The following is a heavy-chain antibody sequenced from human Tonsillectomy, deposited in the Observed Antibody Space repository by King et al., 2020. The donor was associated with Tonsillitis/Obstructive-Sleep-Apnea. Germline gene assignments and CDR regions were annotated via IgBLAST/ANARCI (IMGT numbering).Heavy chain of an antibody. Sequence: VQLVESGGGVVQPGRSLRLSCAASGFTFSSYGMHWVRQAPGKGLEWVAFIAHDGSNKDYADSVKGRFTISRDNSKNTLYLQMNSLRAEDTAVYYCAKEILRYFDYWGQGTLSPSPQ. J-gene: IGHJ4*02. V-gene: IGHV3-30*18. CDR3: AKEILRYFDY. D-gene: IGHD3-9*01. CDR1: GFTFSSYG. CDR2: IAHDGSNK.